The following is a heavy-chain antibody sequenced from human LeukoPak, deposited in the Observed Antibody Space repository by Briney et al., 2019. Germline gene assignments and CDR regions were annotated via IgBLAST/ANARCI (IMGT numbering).Heavy chain of an antibody. V-gene: IGHV3-48*01. Sequence: GGSMRLSCAASGFTFSSYSMNWVRQAPGRGREWVSYISSSSSTIYYADSVKGRFTISRDNAKNSLYLQMNSLRAEDTAVYYCARDSSYYDFRSGGFDYWGQGTLVTVSS. CDR3: ARDSSYYDFRSGGFDY. J-gene: IGHJ4*02. CDR2: ISSSSSTI. D-gene: IGHD3-3*01. CDR1: GFTFSSYS.